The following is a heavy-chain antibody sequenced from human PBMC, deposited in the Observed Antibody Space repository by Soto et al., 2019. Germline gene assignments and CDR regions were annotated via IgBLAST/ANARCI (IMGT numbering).Heavy chain of an antibody. J-gene: IGHJ4*02. CDR3: ARDGAGYCTPTTCYTPFDY. V-gene: IGHV1-69*01. CDR1: GASFNSFA. D-gene: IGHD2-8*01. Sequence: QVQLEQSGAEVKKPGSSVKVSCQASGASFNSFAISWVRQAPGQGLEWMGGIISIPGPATYALKFQGRVTITADESTTAAYMELSNLRSEDTAVYYCARDGAGYCTPTTCYTPFDYWGQGTLVTVSS. CDR2: IISIPGPA.